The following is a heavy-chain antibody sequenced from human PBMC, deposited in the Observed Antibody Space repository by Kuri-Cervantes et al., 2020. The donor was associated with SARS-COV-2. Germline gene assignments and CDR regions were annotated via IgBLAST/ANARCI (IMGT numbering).Heavy chain of an antibody. J-gene: IGHJ5*02. CDR1: GYSISSGYY. D-gene: IGHD3-22*01. V-gene: IGHV4-38-2*01. CDR3: ARTTKDSSGYYSPVLEWPKLPQASLAFDP. CDR2: IYHSGST. Sequence: ESLKISCAVSGYSISSGYYWGWIRQPPGKGLEWIGSIYHSGSTYYNPSLKSRVTISVDTSKNQISLKLSSVTAADTAMYYCARTTKDSSGYYSPVLEWPKLPQASLAFDPWGQGTLVTVSS.